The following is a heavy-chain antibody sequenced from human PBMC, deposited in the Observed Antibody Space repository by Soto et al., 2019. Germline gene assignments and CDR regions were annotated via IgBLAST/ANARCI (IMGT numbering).Heavy chain of an antibody. J-gene: IGHJ6*02. CDR2: IWYDGSNK. V-gene: IGHV3-33*01. CDR3: ASRPDYYGMDV. CDR1: GFTFSSYG. D-gene: IGHD6-6*01. Sequence: PGGSLRLSCAASGFTFSSYGMHWVRQAPGKGLEWVAVIWYDGSNKYYADSVKGRFTISRDNSKNTLYLQMNSLRAEDTAVYYCASRPDYYGMDVWGQGTTVTVSS.